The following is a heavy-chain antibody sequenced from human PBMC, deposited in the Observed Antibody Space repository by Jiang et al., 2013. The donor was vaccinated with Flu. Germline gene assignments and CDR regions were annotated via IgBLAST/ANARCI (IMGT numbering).Heavy chain of an antibody. Sequence: GAEVKKPGASVKVSCKVSGYTLTELSMHWVRQAPGKGLEWMGGFDPEDGETIYAQKFQGRVTMTEDTSTDTAYMELSSLRSEDTAVYYCLIQPEYYYGMDVWGQGTTVTVSS. V-gene: IGHV1-24*01. J-gene: IGHJ6*02. CDR1: GYTLTELS. D-gene: IGHD3-16*01. CDR3: LIQPEYYYGMDV. CDR2: FDPEDGET.